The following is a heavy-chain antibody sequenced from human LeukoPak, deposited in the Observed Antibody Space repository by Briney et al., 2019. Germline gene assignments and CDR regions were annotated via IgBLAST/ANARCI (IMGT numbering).Heavy chain of an antibody. CDR2: IYYSGST. J-gene: IGHJ4*02. V-gene: IGHV4-34*01. CDR3: ARYYDFFYYFDY. Sequence: PSETLSLTCAVYGGSFSGYYWSWIRQPPGKGLEWIGSIYYSGSTYYNPSLKSRVTISVDTSKNQFSLKLSSVTAADTAVHYCARYYDFFYYFDYWGQGTLVTVSS. CDR1: GGSFSGYY. D-gene: IGHD3-3*01.